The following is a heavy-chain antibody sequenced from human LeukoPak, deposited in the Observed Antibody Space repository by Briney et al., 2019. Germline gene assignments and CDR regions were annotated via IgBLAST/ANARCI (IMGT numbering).Heavy chain of an antibody. J-gene: IGHJ5*02. CDR3: ARVRTQYYYGSGSYYNWFDP. CDR1: GGSISSGGYY. D-gene: IGHD3-10*01. CDR2: IYYSGST. V-gene: IGHV4-31*03. Sequence: SETLSLTCTVSGGSISSGGYYWSWIRQHPGKGLEWIGYIYYSGSTYCNPSLKSRVTISVDTSKNQFSLKLSSVTAADTAVYYCARVRTQYYYGSGSYYNWFDPWGQGTLVTVSS.